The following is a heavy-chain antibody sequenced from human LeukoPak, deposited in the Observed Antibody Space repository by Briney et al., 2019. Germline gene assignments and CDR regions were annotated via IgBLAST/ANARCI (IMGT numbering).Heavy chain of an antibody. J-gene: IGHJ4*02. CDR2: ISGSGGST. D-gene: IGHD3-10*01. Sequence: PGGSLRLSCVASGFTFSNYVMNWVRQAPGKGLEWVSAISGSGGSTYYADSVKGRFTISRDNSKNTLYLQMNSLRAEDTAVYYCAKEVSVRGVMPFDYWGQGTLVTVSS. CDR1: GFTFSNYV. CDR3: AKEVSVRGVMPFDY. V-gene: IGHV3-23*01.